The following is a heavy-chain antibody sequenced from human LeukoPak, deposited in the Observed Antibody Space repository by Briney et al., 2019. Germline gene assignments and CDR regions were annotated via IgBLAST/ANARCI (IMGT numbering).Heavy chain of an antibody. CDR2: ISYDGSHK. CDR1: GFTFSTYG. J-gene: IGHJ4*02. CDR3: AKGDDSSGYYFDY. Sequence: GGSLRLSCAVSGFTFSTYGMHWVRQAPGKGLEWVAVISYDGSHKYHADSVKGRFTISRDNSKNTLYLQMNSLRAEDTAVYYCAKGDDSSGYYFDYWGQGTLVTVSS. D-gene: IGHD3-22*01. V-gene: IGHV3-30*18.